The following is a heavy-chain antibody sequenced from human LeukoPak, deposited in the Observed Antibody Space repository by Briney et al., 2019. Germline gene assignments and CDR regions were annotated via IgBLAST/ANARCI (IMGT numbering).Heavy chain of an antibody. CDR2: ISSSGFTK. Sequence: GGSLRLSCAASGFTFSNYEMNWVRQAPGKGLEWVSYISSSGFTKYYADSVKGRFTISRDNAKNSLYLQMNSLRAEDTAVYYCARGTGGQWLRLDYWGQGTLVTVSS. CDR3: ARGTGGQWLRLDY. J-gene: IGHJ4*02. CDR1: GFTFSNYE. D-gene: IGHD5-12*01. V-gene: IGHV3-48*03.